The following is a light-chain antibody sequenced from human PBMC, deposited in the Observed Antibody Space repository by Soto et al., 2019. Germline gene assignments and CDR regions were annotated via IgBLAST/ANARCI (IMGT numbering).Light chain of an antibody. CDR1: QDISSY. Sequence: AIRMTQSPSSFSASTGDRVTITCPASQDISSYLAWYQQKVGKAPKILIYAAATLQRGAPSRFSGSGSGTDFTLTISRLQSEDFATYYCQQYFSYPYTFGQGTKLEI. CDR3: QQYFSYPYT. CDR2: AAA. V-gene: IGKV1-8*01. J-gene: IGKJ2*01.